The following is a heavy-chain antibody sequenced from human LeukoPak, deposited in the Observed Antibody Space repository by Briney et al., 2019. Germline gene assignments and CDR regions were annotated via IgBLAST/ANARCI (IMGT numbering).Heavy chain of an antibody. Sequence: ASVKVSCKASGYTFTDYYMHWVRQAPGQGLEWMGWIYPNSGGTNYARKFRGRVTMTRDTSISTAYLELGRLRSDDTAVYYCARDWSVGIRDDYWGQGTLVTVSS. CDR3: ARDWSVGIRDDY. CDR2: IYPNSGGT. CDR1: GYTFTDYY. D-gene: IGHD3-3*01. V-gene: IGHV1-2*02. J-gene: IGHJ4*02.